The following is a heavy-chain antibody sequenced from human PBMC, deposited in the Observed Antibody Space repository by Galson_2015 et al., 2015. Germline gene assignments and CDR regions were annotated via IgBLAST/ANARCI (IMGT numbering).Heavy chain of an antibody. V-gene: IGHV3-23*01. D-gene: IGHD2-21*02. CDR1: GFTFSNYA. J-gene: IGHJ4*02. Sequence: SLRLSCAASGFTFSNYAMTWVRQAPGQGLEWVSRISDSGVGTYYADSVKGRFIVSRDNSQNTLYLQMDSLRAEDTAVYYCAKSDCGSDRRRPNYWGQGSLVTVSS. CDR2: ISDSGVGT. CDR3: AKSDCGSDRRRPNY.